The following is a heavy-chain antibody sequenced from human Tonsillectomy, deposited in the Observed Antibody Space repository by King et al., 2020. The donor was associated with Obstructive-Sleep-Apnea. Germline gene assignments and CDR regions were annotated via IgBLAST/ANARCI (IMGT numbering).Heavy chain of an antibody. CDR2: IRYDGSNK. CDR3: AKNYGLDV. V-gene: IGHV3-30*02. J-gene: IGHJ6*02. CDR1: GFTFSSYG. Sequence: VQLVESGGGVVRPGRSLRLSCAASGFTFSSYGMHWVRQAPGKGLEWVAFIRYDGSNKYYADSVKGRFTISRDNSKNTLYLQMNSLRAEDTAVYYCAKNYGLDVWGQGTTVTVSS.